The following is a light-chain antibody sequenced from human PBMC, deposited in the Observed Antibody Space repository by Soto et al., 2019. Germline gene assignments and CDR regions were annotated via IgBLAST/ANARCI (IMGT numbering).Light chain of an antibody. CDR3: QQYNDWPLT. J-gene: IGKJ4*01. Sequence: EIVMTQSPATLSVSPGERATLSCRASQTVTRNLAWYQQKPGQTPRLLIYGASTRATGFPARLSGIGYGTEFTLTISSLQSEDGAVDDGQQYNDWPLTFGEGTKVDIK. CDR1: QTVTRN. CDR2: GAS. V-gene: IGKV3-15*01.